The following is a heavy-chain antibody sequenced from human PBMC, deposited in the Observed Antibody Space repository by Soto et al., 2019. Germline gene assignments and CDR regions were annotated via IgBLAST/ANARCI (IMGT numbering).Heavy chain of an antibody. CDR3: GRGHHSDSSGPLDY. J-gene: IGHJ4*02. CDR1: GGPSISGGYS. V-gene: IGHV4-30-2*01. CDR2: IYHSGST. D-gene: IGHD3-22*01. Sequence: SETLCLTCAVSGGPSISGGYSCSCIRQPPGKGLEWIGYIYHSGSTYYNPSLKSRVTISVDRSKNQFSLKLSSVTAADTAVYYSGRGHHSDSSGPLDYWGQRPLVTVSS.